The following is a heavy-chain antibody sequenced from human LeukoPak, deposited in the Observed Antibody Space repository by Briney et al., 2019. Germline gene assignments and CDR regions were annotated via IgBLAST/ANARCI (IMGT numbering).Heavy chain of an antibody. V-gene: IGHV1-18*04. CDR1: GYTFTSYG. CDR3: AREGIGSGWYPTGFDY. CDR2: ISAYNGNT. J-gene: IGHJ4*02. D-gene: IGHD6-19*01. Sequence: ASVKVSCKASGYTFTSYGISWVRQAPGQGLEWMGWISAYNGNTNYAQKLQGRVTMTTDTSTSTAYMELRSLRSDDTAVYYCAREGIGSGWYPTGFDYWGQGTLVTVSS.